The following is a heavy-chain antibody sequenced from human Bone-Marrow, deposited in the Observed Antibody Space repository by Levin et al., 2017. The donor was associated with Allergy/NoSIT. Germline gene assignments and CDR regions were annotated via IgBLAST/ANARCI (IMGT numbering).Heavy chain of an antibody. Sequence: TGGSLRLSCVASEFTFRNYAMNWVRQAPGQGLEWVSSISETSINTDYADSVKGRFTISRDNAKNSLYLQMNSLRVDDTAVYYCARQMIPTAIDWGQGTLVTVSS. CDR3: ARQMIPTAID. CDR1: EFTFRNYA. J-gene: IGHJ4*02. V-gene: IGHV3-21*01. CDR2: ISETSINT. D-gene: IGHD2-2*01.